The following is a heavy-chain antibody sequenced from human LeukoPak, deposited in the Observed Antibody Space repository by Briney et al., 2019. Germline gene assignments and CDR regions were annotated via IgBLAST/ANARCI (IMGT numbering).Heavy chain of an antibody. CDR2: ISYDGSNK. Sequence: GGSLRLSCAASGFTFSSYGMHWVRQAPGKGLEGVAVISYDGSNKYYADSVKGRFTISRDNSKNTLYLQMNSLRAEDTAVYYCAKGYCSSTSCYKSYFDYWGQGTLVTVSS. CDR1: GFTFSSYG. CDR3: AKGYCSSTSCYKSYFDY. D-gene: IGHD2-2*02. V-gene: IGHV3-30*18. J-gene: IGHJ4*02.